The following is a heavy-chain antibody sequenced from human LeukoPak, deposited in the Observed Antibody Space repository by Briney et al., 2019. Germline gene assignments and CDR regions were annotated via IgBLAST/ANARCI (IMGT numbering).Heavy chain of an antibody. Sequence: PGGSLRLSCAASGFTFSSYGMHWVRQAPGKGLEWVAFIRYDGSNKYYADSVKGRFTISRDNPKNTLYLQMNRLRAEDTPLYLCAKDSRNYYYDNSGYYYGMNYWGQGTLVTVSS. CDR3: AKDSRNYYYDNSGYYYGMNY. CDR2: IRYDGSNK. D-gene: IGHD3-22*01. CDR1: GFTFSSYG. V-gene: IGHV3-30*02. J-gene: IGHJ4*02.